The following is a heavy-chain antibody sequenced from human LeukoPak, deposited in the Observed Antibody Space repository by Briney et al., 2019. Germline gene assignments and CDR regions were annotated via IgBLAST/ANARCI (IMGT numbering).Heavy chain of an antibody. Sequence: NPSETLSLTCTVSGGSISSSSYYWGWIRQPPGKGLEWIGRIYTSGSTNYNPSLKSRVTMSVDTSKNQFSLKLSSVTAADTAVYYCARLATGTNAFDIWGQGTMVTVSS. V-gene: IGHV4-61*05. CDR2: IYTSGST. CDR1: GGSISSSSYY. CDR3: ARLATGTNAFDI. D-gene: IGHD1-7*01. J-gene: IGHJ3*02.